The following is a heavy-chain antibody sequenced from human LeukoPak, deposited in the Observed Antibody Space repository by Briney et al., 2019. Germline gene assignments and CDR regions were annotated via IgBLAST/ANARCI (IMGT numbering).Heavy chain of an antibody. CDR3: ANSPGSPNY. Sequence: GGSLRLSCAVSGFTFSSFWMHWVRQAPGKGLVWVSHINYDGSSTTYADSVKGRFTISRDNAKNTLYLLMNSLRAEDTAVYYCANSPGSPNYWGQGTLVTVSS. J-gene: IGHJ4*02. CDR1: GFTFSSFW. V-gene: IGHV3-74*01. D-gene: IGHD1-1*01. CDR2: INYDGSST.